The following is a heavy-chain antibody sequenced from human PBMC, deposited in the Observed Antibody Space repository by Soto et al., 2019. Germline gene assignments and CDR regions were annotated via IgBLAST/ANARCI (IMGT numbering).Heavy chain of an antibody. CDR3: AINPVVVVAAFDY. CDR2: INPNSGGT. V-gene: IGHV1-2*02. D-gene: IGHD2-15*01. J-gene: IGHJ4*01. CDR1: GWTFTGYY. Sequence: PLSSFKFSFKAAGWTFTGYYMHWVRQAPGQGLEWMGWINPNSGGTNYAQKFQGRVTMTRDTSISTAYMELSRLRSDDTAVYYCAINPVVVVAAFDYWGHGTMVTVSS.